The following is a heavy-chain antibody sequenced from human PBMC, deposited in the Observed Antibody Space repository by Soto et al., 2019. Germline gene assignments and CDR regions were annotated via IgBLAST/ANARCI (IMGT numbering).Heavy chain of an antibody. Sequence: GGSLRLSCTASGFTFGDYAMSWFRQAPGKGQEWVGFIRSKAYGGTTEYAASVKGRFTISRDDSKSIAYLQMNSLKTEDTAVYYCTSDRPNSGYWRPYHHYGMAVWGQGTTVTVS. CDR2: IRSKAYGGTT. V-gene: IGHV3-49*03. J-gene: IGHJ6*02. CDR1: GFTFGDYA. CDR3: TSDRPNSGYWRPYHHYGMAV. D-gene: IGHD5-12*01.